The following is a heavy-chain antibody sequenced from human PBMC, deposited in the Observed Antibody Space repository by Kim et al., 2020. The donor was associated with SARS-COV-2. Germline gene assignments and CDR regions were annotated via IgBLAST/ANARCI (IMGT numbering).Heavy chain of an antibody. CDR2: ISYDGSNK. V-gene: IGHV3-30*04. J-gene: IGHJ2*01. CDR3: ARDRFMAGFNWYFDL. Sequence: GGSLRLSCAASEITFSTYAMHWVRQAPGKGLEWVALISYDGSNKNYADSVKGRFTISRDNSKNTLYLQMNGLRAEDTAVYYCARDRFMAGFNWYFDLWGRGTLVTVSS. CDR1: EITFSTYA. D-gene: IGHD6-19*01.